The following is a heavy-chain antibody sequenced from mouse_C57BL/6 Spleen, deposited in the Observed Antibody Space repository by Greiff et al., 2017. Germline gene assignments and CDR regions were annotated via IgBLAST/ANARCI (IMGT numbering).Heavy chain of an antibody. CDR3: AREGYYGSRARYFDV. V-gene: IGHV5-9*01. Sequence: EVKLVESGGGLVKPGGSLKLSCAASGFTFSSYTMSWVRQTPEKRLEWVATISGGGGNTYYPDSVKGRFTISRDNAKNTLYLQMSSLRSEDTALYYCAREGYYGSRARYFDVWGTGTTVTVSS. J-gene: IGHJ1*03. CDR2: ISGGGGNT. CDR1: GFTFSSYT. D-gene: IGHD1-1*01.